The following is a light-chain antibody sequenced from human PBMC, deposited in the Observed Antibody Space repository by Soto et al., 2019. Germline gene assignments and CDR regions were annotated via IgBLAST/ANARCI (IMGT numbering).Light chain of an antibody. CDR1: QSVSSN. CDR3: QQYNNWPPL. V-gene: IGKV3-15*01. Sequence: EIVMTQSPATLSVSPGERATLSCRASQSVSSNLAWYQQKPGQAPRLLTYGASTRATGIPARFSGSGSGTEFTLTISSLQSEDCAVYYCQQYNNWPPLFGQGTKVEIK. CDR2: GAS. J-gene: IGKJ1*01.